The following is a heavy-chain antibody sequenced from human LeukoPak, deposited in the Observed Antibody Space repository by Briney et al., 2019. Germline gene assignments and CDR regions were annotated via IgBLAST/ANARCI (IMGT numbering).Heavy chain of an antibody. D-gene: IGHD3-10*01. CDR3: ARDYRITMVRGRHWFDP. CDR2: INPNSGGT. J-gene: IGHJ5*02. CDR1: GYTFTGYY. Sequence: PWASVKVSYKASGYTFTGYYMHWVRQAPGQGLEWMGWINPNSGGTNYAQKFQGRVTMTRDTSISTAYMELSRLRSDDTAVYYCARDYRITMVRGRHWFDPWGQGTLVTVSS. V-gene: IGHV1-2*02.